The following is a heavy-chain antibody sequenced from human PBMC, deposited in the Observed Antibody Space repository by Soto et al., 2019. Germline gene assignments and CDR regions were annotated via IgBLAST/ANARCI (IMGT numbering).Heavy chain of an antibody. CDR2: IKQDGSEK. Sequence: EVQLVESGGGLVQPGGSLRLSCAASGFTFSSYWMSWVRQAPGKGLEWVANIKQDGSEKYYVDSVKGRFTISRDNAKNSLYLQMNSLRAEDTAVYYCARDRVGYYYDSSGYPNYFDYWGQGTLVTVSS. V-gene: IGHV3-7*03. CDR3: ARDRVGYYYDSSGYPNYFDY. CDR1: GFTFSSYW. J-gene: IGHJ4*02. D-gene: IGHD3-22*01.